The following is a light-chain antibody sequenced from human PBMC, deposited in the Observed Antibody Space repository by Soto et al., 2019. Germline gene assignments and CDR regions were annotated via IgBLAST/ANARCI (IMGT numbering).Light chain of an antibody. V-gene: IGLV2-14*01. CDR2: EVS. CDR1: SSGVGGYNY. Sequence: QSVLTQPASVSGSPGQSITISCTGTSSGVGGYNYVSWYQQHPGKAPKLMIYEVSNRPSGVSNRFSGSKSGNTASLTISGLQAEDEADYYCSSYTSSSRVFGTGTKVTVL. CDR3: SSYTSSSRV. J-gene: IGLJ1*01.